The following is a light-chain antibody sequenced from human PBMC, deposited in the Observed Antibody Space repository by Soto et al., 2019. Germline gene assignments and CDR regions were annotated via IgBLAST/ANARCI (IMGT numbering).Light chain of an antibody. Sequence: QSALTQPASVSGSPGQSITISCTGTSSDVGGYNHVSWYQQHPGKAPKLMISEVSNRPSGASNRFSGSKSGNTASLTISGLQADDEADYYCSSYTSTSTYVFGTGTKLTVL. V-gene: IGLV2-14*01. CDR3: SSYTSTSTYV. J-gene: IGLJ1*01. CDR1: SSDVGGYNH. CDR2: EVS.